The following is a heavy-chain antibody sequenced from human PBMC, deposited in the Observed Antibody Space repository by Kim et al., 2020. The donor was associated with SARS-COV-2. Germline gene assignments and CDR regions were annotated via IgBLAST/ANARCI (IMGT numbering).Heavy chain of an antibody. CDR3: ARGYCGRDCYSFLWH. Sequence: GGSLRLSCAASGFTFGSYDMNWVRQAPGKGLEWISYISSSSSTIYYADSVKGRFTISRDNARSSLFLQMNSLRAEDTAVYYCARGYCGRDCYSFLWHWGRGTSVTVSS. J-gene: IGHJ1*01. D-gene: IGHD2-21*02. CDR2: ISSSSSTI. CDR1: GFTFGSYD. V-gene: IGHV3-48*04.